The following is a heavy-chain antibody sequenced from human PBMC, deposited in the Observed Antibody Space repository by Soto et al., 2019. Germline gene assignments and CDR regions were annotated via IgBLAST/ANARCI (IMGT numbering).Heavy chain of an antibody. J-gene: IGHJ4*02. Sequence: SETLSLTCTVSGGSISSYYWSWIRQPPGKGLEWIGYIYYSGSTNYNPSLKSRVTISVDTSKNQFSLKLSSVTAADTAVYYCARGVGYSSSWYLDYFDYWGQGTLVTVSS. CDR3: ARGVGYSSSWYLDYFDY. CDR1: GGSISSYY. CDR2: IYYSGST. D-gene: IGHD6-13*01. V-gene: IGHV4-59*01.